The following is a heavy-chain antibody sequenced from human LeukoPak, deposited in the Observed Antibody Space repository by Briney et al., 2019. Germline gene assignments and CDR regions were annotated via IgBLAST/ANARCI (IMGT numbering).Heavy chain of an antibody. CDR2: ISGSGGST. CDR3: ARDDYGDYLQYYYYYMDV. V-gene: IGHV3-23*01. D-gene: IGHD4-17*01. Sequence: GGSLRLSCAASGFTFSDYYMSSVRQAPGKGLEWVSAISGSGGSTYYADSVKGRFTISRDNSKNTLYLQMNSLRAEDTAVYYCARDDYGDYLQYYYYYMDVWGKGTTVTVSS. CDR1: GFTFSDYY. J-gene: IGHJ6*03.